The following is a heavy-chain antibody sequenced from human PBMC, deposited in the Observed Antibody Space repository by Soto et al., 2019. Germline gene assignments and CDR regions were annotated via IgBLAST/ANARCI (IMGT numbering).Heavy chain of an antibody. CDR1: GDSFTNYA. CDR3: GRYCTNTKFRGGYYRDL. J-gene: IGHJ5*02. CDR2: IILALGTP. D-gene: IGHD2-8*01. V-gene: IGHV1-69*01. Sequence: QVLLVQSGAEMKQPGSSVSVSCKASGDSFTNYAFTWVRQAPGQGPEWLGGIILALGTPHYSQRFQGRLTITADESSSTVYMELGRLRLDDTAVYYCGRYCTNTKFRGGYYRDLWGQGTLLTVSS.